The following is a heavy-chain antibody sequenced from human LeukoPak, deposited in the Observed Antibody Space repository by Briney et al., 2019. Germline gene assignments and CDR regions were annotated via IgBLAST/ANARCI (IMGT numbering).Heavy chain of an antibody. CDR2: ISSSSTI. J-gene: IGHJ4*02. CDR3: AREGIQLCSDY. D-gene: IGHD5-18*01. V-gene: IGHV3-48*04. CDR1: GFTFSSYS. Sequence: GGSLRLSCAASGFTFSSYSMNWVRQAPGKGLEWVSYISSSSTIYYADSVKGRFTISRDNAKNSLYLQMNSLRAEDTAVYYCAREGIQLCSDYWGQGTLVTVSS.